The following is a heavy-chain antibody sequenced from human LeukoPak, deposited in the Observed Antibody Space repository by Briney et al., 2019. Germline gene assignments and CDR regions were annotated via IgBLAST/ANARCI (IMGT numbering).Heavy chain of an antibody. V-gene: IGHV1-2*06. J-gene: IGHJ3*02. Sequence: ASVKVSCKASGYTFTGYYMHWVRQAPGQGPEWMGRINPNSGGTNYAQKFQGRVTMTRDTSISTAYMELSRLRSDDTAVYYCAREGRYCSGGSCYSFAFDIWGQGTMVTVSS. CDR1: GYTFTGYY. D-gene: IGHD2-15*01. CDR2: INPNSGGT. CDR3: AREGRYCSGGSCYSFAFDI.